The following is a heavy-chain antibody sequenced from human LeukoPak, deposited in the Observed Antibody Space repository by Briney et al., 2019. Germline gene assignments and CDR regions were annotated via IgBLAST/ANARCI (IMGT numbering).Heavy chain of an antibody. CDR2: IYYSGSA. D-gene: IGHD2-2*01. J-gene: IGHJ4*02. V-gene: IGHV4-31*03. Sequence: SQTLSLTCTVSGDSIVSTVYSWSWIRQHTGQGLEWIGYIYYSGSAYYNPSLKSRLTLSVDTSKNQFSLKLSSVTAADTAVYYCARESIKYCSDSNCSTWGQGTLVTVSS. CDR1: GDSIVSTVYS. CDR3: ARESIKYCSDSNCST.